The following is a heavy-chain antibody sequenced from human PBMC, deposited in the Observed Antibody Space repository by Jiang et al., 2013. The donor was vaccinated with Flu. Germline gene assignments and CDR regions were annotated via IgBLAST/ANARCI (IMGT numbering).Heavy chain of an antibody. J-gene: IGHJ4*02. CDR3: AINPPGPTYYFVY. D-gene: IGHD2-8*02. V-gene: IGHV1-3*01. CDR1: GATFASYT. CDR2: INSDNGNT. Sequence: EVKKPGASVKLSCKASGATFASYTMHWVRQAPGLRLEWMGWINSDNGNTRYSENFQGRVTISRDTSASTTYMELSSLRSEDTAVYYCAINPPGPTYYFVYWGQGTLVTVSS.